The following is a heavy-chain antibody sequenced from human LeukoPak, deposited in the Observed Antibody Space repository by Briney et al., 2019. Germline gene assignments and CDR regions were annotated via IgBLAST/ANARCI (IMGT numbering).Heavy chain of an antibody. CDR2: INSDGRNT. CDR1: GFTFSSYW. V-gene: IGHV3-74*01. D-gene: IGHD3-10*01. Sequence: GGSLRLSCAASGFTFSSYWMHWVRQAPGKGPVWVSRINSDGRNTPYVDSVKGRFSISRDNAKNTLFLQMNSLRAEDTAVYYCAKFNGHPTTNYYMDVWGEGTTVTASS. CDR3: AKFNGHPTTNYYMDV. J-gene: IGHJ6*04.